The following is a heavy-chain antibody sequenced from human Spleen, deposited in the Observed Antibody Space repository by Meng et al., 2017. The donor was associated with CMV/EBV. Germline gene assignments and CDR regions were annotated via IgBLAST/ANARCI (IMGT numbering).Heavy chain of an antibody. J-gene: IGHJ6*02. D-gene: IGHD6-6*01. CDR1: GGTFSSYA. CDR2: IIPILGIA. CDR3: ARAYSSSRLGGMDV. V-gene: IGHV1-69*10. Sequence: SVKVSCKASGGTFSSYAISWVRQAPGQGLEWMGGIIPILGIANCAQKFQGRVTITADKSTSTAYMELSSLRSEDTAVYYCARAYSSSRLGGMDVWGQGTTVTVSS.